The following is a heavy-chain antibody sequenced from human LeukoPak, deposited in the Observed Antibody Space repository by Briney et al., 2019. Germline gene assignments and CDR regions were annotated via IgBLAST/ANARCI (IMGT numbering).Heavy chain of an antibody. J-gene: IGHJ4*02. CDR3: SKCVRWSIYYSSPVDY. V-gene: IGHV3-23*01. D-gene: IGHD3-3*01. CDR2: ISGSGGST. Sequence: GGSLRLSCAASGFTSRRYAMRWVRQAPGKGLEWVSAISGSGGSTYYADSVKGRFTISRDNSRNTLYLQMNSLRAKATAVYYCSKCVRWSIYYSSPVDYWGQGTLVTVSS. CDR1: GFTSRRYA.